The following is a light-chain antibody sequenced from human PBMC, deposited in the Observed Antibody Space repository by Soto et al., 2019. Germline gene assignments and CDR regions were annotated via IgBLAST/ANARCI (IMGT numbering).Light chain of an antibody. J-gene: IGKJ5*01. Sequence: EIVMTQSPATLSVSPGERATLSCRASQSIVRGLAWYQQKPGQAPSLLIYDSSTRATGVPARFSGSGSGTEFTLTISSLQSEDFAVYYCQQYDSWPPITFGQGTRLEIK. V-gene: IGKV3-15*01. CDR2: DSS. CDR3: QQYDSWPPIT. CDR1: QSIVRG.